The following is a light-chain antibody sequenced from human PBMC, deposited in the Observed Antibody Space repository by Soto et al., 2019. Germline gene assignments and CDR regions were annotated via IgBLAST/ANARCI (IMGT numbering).Light chain of an antibody. V-gene: IGKV3-20*01. J-gene: IGKJ5*01. CDR1: QSVSSSY. CDR2: GAS. Sequence: EIVLTQSPGTLSLSPGERATLSCRASQSVSSSYLAWYQQKPGQAPRLLIYGASSRATGIPDRFSGSGSGTDFTFTITSLQPEDVATYYCQKYSSVITFGQGTRLEIK. CDR3: QKYSSVIT.